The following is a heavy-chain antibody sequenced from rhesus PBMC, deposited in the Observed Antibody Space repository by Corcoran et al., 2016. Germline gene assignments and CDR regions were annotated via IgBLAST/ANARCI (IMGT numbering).Heavy chain of an antibody. D-gene: IGHD6-13*01. CDR2: IYGSTGST. J-gene: IGHJ4*01. V-gene: IGHV4-93*01. CDR3: TRGGGYSRWYKNVDY. Sequence: QVQLQESGPAVVKPSETLSLTCAVSGGSMRSSNWWSWIRQSPGKGLELIGGIYGSTGSTEYNPSLKSRVTISKDTSKNQFSLKLRFVAAADTAVYYCTRGGGYSRWYKNVDYWGQGVLVTVSS. CDR1: GGSMRSSNW.